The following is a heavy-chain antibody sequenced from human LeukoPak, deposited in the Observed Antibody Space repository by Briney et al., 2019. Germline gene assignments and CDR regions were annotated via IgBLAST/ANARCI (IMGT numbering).Heavy chain of an antibody. Sequence: SETLSLTCTVSGGSISSYHWSWFRQSAGKGMEWIGRIYPSGSTNYNPSLESRVTMSIDTSRNQFSLKLISVTAADTAVYYCVRERDWDVSGMDVWGRGTTVTVSS. CDR2: IYPSGST. D-gene: IGHD2-21*02. J-gene: IGHJ6*02. CDR3: VRERDWDVSGMDV. CDR1: GGSISSYH. V-gene: IGHV4-4*07.